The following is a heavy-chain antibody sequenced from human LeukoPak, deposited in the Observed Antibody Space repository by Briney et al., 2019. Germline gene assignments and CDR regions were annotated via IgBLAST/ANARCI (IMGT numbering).Heavy chain of an antibody. V-gene: IGHV1-8*01. Sequence: GASVKVSCKASGYTFTSYDINWVRQATGQGLEWMGWMNPNSGNTGYAQKFQGRVTMTRNTSISTAYMDLSSLRSEDTAVYYCARARDLDSSSWAYYYYYMDVWGKGTTVTISS. CDR2: MNPNSGNT. D-gene: IGHD6-13*01. CDR3: ARARDLDSSSWAYYYYYMDV. J-gene: IGHJ6*03. CDR1: GYTFTSYD.